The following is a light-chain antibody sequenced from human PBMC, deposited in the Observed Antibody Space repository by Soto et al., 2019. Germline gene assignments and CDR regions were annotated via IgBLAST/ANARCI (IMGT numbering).Light chain of an antibody. J-gene: IGKJ5*01. CDR3: QQYNNWPPIT. V-gene: IGKV3-15*01. CDR2: GAS. CDR1: QSVSSY. Sequence: EIVLTQSPATLSLCPGERATLSCRASQSVSSYLAWYQQKPGQAPRLLIYGASTRATGIPARFSGSGSGTEFTLTISSLQSEDFAVYYCQQYNNWPPITFGQGTRLEI.